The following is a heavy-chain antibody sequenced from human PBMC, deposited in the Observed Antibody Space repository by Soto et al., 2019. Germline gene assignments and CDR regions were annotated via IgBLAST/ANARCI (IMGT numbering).Heavy chain of an antibody. J-gene: IGHJ4*02. D-gene: IGHD5-12*01. V-gene: IGHV5-51*01. CDR1: GDPCVKYW. CDR2: INPGVSDA. CDR3: ASPGYSGYEFDY. Sequence: LKICDHASGDPCVKYWVAWVRQMHGKGLEWVGLINPGVSDARYSPSFQGQVSISVDKSISTAYLQWSRLKAPATATYFCASPGYSGYEFDYWGPGTLVTVSS.